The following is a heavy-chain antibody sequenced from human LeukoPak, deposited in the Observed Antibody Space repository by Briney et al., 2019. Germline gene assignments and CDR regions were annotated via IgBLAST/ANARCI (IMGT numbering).Heavy chain of an antibody. CDR1: GYTFTSYY. CDR2: INPSGGST. V-gene: IGHV1-46*01. J-gene: IGHJ4*02. CDR3: ARDMYYYDIGETGGLFY. D-gene: IGHD3-22*01. Sequence: ASVKVSCKASGYTFTSYYMHWVRQVPGQGLEWMGIINPSGGSTSYAQKFQGRVTMTRDMSTSTVYMELSSLRSEDTAVYYCARDMYYYDIGETGGLFYWGQGTLVTVSS.